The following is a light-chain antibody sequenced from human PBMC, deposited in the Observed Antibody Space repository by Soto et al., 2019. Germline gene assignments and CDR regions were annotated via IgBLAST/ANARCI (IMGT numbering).Light chain of an antibody. CDR2: AAS. V-gene: IGKV1-39*01. CDR3: QQSYSPVWT. Sequence: DIQMTQSPSSLSASVGDRVTITCQASQDVKNYLNWYQQKPGKAPKLLIFAASSLQSGVPSRFSGSGSGTDFTLTIISLQPEDFATYYCQQSYSPVWTFGQGTKVDIK. J-gene: IGKJ1*01. CDR1: QDVKNY.